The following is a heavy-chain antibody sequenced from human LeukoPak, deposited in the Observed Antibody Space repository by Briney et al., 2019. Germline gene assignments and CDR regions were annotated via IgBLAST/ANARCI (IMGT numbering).Heavy chain of an antibody. CDR3: AGGANSWLYYFAF. D-gene: IGHD6-13*01. J-gene: IGHJ4*02. V-gene: IGHV1-69*04. CDR1: GGTFGSSA. CDR2: ICPVLGIT. Sequence: SVKVSFKASGGTFGSSAISWVRQAPGQGLEWMGRICPVLGITSYAQKFQGRVTITADKSTSTAYMELSSLTSEDTALYFCAGGANSWLYYFAFWGQGTLVTVSS.